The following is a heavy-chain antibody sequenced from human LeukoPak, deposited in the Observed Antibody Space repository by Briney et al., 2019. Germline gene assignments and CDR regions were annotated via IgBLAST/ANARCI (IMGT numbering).Heavy chain of an antibody. CDR1: GFTFSSYA. J-gene: IGHJ4*02. D-gene: IGHD4-11*01. CDR2: ISYDGSTK. V-gene: IGHV3-30-3*01. Sequence: GGSLRLSCAASGFTFSSYAMHWVRQTPGKGLEWVAVISYDGSTKNYADSVKGRFTISRDNSKNTLYLQMHSLRAEDTAVYYCARALATYSYFDYWGQGTLVTVSS. CDR3: ARALATYSYFDY.